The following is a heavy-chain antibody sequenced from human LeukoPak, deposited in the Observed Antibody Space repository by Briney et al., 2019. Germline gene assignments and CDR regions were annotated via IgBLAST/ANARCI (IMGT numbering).Heavy chain of an antibody. D-gene: IGHD6-13*01. V-gene: IGHV4-61*09. J-gene: IGHJ4*02. CDR2: IYISGST. CDR1: GGSISSGSFY. Sequence: PSETLSLTCTVSGGSISSGSFYWSWIRQPAGQGLEWIGHIYISGSTNKNPSLKSRVTISVDTSKKQFSLKLTSVTAADTAVYYCARHRRIAAAGIRGYDYWGQGILVTVSS. CDR3: ARHRRIAAAGIRGYDY.